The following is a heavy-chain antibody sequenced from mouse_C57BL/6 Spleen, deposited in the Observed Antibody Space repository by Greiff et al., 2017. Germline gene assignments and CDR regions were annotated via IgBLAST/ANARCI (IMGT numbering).Heavy chain of an antibody. V-gene: IGHV1-82*01. J-gene: IGHJ1*03. D-gene: IGHD1-1*01. CDR1: GYAFSSSW. Sequence: QVQLQQSGPELVKPGASVKISCKASGYAFSSSWMNWVKQRPGKGLEWIGRIYPGDGDTNDNGKFKGKATLTADKSSSTAYMQLSSLTSEDSAVSFCARSFITTVVATEYFDVWGTGTTVTVSS. CDR2: IYPGDGDT. CDR3: ARSFITTVVATEYFDV.